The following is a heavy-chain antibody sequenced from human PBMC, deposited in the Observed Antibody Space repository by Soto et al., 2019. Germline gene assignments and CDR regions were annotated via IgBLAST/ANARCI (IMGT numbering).Heavy chain of an antibody. V-gene: IGHV2-5*02. CDR2: IYWDDDK. CDR1: GFSLTTHPMG. CDR3: AHRLGGFTWNDGYLDY. J-gene: IGHJ4*02. D-gene: IGHD1-1*01. Sequence: QITLKESGPTLVEPTETLTLTCSFSGFSLTTHPMGVGWIRQPPGRALEWLAVIYWDDDKRYNPSLRSRLTIPKDTSKRQVVLTMPYMEPADTAPYYCAHRLGGFTWNDGYLDYWGKGTLVTVSS.